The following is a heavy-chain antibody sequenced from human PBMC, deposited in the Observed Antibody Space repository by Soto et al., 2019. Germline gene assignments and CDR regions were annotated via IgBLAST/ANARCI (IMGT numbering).Heavy chain of an antibody. V-gene: IGHV4-59*01. CDR3: ARDHPHSYGVYYFDY. CDR1: GGTIRNYY. J-gene: IGHJ4*02. D-gene: IGHD5-18*01. Sequence: PSGTLSLTCTVSGGTIRNYYWSWIRQPPGKGLEWIGYVYSSGSTHYNPSLQSRVTISADTSKNQVSLKVNSVTAADTAVYYCARDHPHSYGVYYFDYWGQGTPVTAPQ. CDR2: VYSSGST.